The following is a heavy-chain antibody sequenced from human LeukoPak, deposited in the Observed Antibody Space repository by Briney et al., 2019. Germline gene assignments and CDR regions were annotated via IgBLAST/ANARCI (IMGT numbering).Heavy chain of an antibody. CDR3: VRGAGGTYDY. CDR1: GFTFSSYG. J-gene: IGHJ4*02. CDR2: INPNGGST. V-gene: IGHV3-64*01. Sequence: GVSLRLSCAASGFTFSSYGMHWVRQAPGKGLEYVSAINPNGGSTYYANSVKGRFTIYRDNSKNTLYLQMGSLRAEDMAVYYCVRGAGGTYDYWGQGTLVTVSS.